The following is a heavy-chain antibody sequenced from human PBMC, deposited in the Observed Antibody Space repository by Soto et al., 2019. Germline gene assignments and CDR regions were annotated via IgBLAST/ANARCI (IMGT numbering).Heavy chain of an antibody. J-gene: IGHJ3*02. CDR2: IWFDGTNK. CDR1: GFIFSNHG. CDR3: VRGRGVRNFDRLRDAFDI. V-gene: IGHV3-33*01. D-gene: IGHD3-9*01. Sequence: QVQLVESGGGVVQPGRSLRLSCTASGFIFSNHGMHWVRQAPGKGLEWVAIIWFDGTNKYYADSVKGRFTVSRDNSKNTLDLQRDSLEAEDTAVYYCVRGRGVRNFDRLRDAFDIWGQGTGVTVSS.